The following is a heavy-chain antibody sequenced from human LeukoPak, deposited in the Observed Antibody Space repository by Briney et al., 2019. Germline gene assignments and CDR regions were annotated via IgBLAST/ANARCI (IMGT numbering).Heavy chain of an antibody. CDR3: ARDERYSNYAGY. V-gene: IGHV3-7*01. CDR1: GFTFSSYW. Sequence: GGSLRLSCAASGFTFSSYWMSWVRQAPGKGLEWVANIKQDGSEKYYVDSVKGQFTISRDNAKNSLYLQMSSLRDEDTAVYYCARDERYSNYAGYWGQGTLVTVSS. CDR2: IKQDGSEK. D-gene: IGHD4-11*01. J-gene: IGHJ4*02.